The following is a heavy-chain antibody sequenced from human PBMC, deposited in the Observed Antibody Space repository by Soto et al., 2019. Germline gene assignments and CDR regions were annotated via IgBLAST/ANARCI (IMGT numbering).Heavy chain of an antibody. V-gene: IGHV1-18*01. Sequence: ASVKVSCKASGYTVSTYGISLVRQAPVQVLELIVWIIAYNFDTETNYAEKFQCRVTITMDTSSSTAYMELSSLRSEDTPVYYCARDLRGWPDCWG. CDR1: GYTVSTYG. D-gene: IGHD5-12*01. CDR3: ARDLRGWPDC. CDR2: IIAYNFDT. J-gene: IGHJ5*01.